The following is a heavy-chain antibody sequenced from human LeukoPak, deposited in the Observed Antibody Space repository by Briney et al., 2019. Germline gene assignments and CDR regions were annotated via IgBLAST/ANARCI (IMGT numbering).Heavy chain of an antibody. V-gene: IGHV3-74*03. J-gene: IGHJ3*02. CDR2: LNPDGSNT. CDR3: ARDGISNRGDAFDI. Sequence: GGSLRLSCTASGFTFGHYWMHWVRQAPGKGLVWVSRLNPDGSNTKSADSLRGRFTISRDNAKNTLYLQMNSLRAEDTAVYYCARDGISNRGDAFDIWGQGTMVTVSS. D-gene: IGHD1-14*01. CDR1: GFTFGHYW.